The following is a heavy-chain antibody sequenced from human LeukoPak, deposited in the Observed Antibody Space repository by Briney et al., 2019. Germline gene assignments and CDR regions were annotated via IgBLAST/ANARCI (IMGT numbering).Heavy chain of an antibody. CDR2: ISSSGTTI. CDR1: GFTFSSYS. Sequence: GGSLRLSCAASGFTFSSYSMNWIRQAPGKGLEWVSYISSSGTTIYYADSVKGRFTISRDNAKNSLYLQMNSLRAEDTAVYYCARRRDSGSLQHFDYWGQGTLVTVSS. D-gene: IGHD1-26*01. CDR3: ARRRDSGSLQHFDY. J-gene: IGHJ4*02. V-gene: IGHV3-48*04.